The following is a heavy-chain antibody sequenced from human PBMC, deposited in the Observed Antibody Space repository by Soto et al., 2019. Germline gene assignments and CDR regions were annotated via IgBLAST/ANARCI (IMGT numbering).Heavy chain of an antibody. J-gene: IGHJ6*02. CDR2: ISAYNGNT. CDR3: ARDGRGLPQEIYYGMDV. CDR1: GYTFTSYG. D-gene: IGHD3-16*01. Sequence: QVQLVQSGAEVKKPGASVKVSCKASGYTFTSYGISWVRQAPGQGLEWMGWISAYNGNTNYAQKLQGRVTMTTDTSTSTVYMELRSLRSDDTAVYSCARDGRGLPQEIYYGMDVWGQGTTVTVSS. V-gene: IGHV1-18*01.